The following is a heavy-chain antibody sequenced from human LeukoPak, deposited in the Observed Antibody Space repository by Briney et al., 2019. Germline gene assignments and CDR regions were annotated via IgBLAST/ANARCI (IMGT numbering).Heavy chain of an antibody. V-gene: IGHV3-48*01. Sequence: GGSLRLSCAASGFTFSSYSMNWVRQAPGKGLEWVSYISSSSSTLYYADSVKGRFTISRDNSKNTLYLQMNSLRAEDTAVYYCARGGGEVVPAAAMAFDYWGQGTLVTVSS. CDR1: GFTFSSYS. CDR2: ISSSSSTL. CDR3: ARGGGEVVPAAAMAFDY. D-gene: IGHD2-2*01. J-gene: IGHJ4*02.